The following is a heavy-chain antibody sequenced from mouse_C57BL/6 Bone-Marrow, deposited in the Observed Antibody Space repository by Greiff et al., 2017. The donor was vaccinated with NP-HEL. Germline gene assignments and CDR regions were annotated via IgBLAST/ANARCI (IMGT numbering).Heavy chain of an antibody. CDR3: ARDDPNYYGSSLGYWYFDV. D-gene: IGHD1-1*01. CDR1: GFTFSDYY. CDR2: INYDGSST. J-gene: IGHJ1*03. Sequence: EVNLVESEGGLVQPGSSMKLSCTASGFTFSDYYMAWVRQVPEKGLEWVANINYDGSSTYYLDSLKSRFIISRDNAKNILYLQMSSLKSEDTATYYCARDDPNYYGSSLGYWYFDVWGTGTTVTVSS. V-gene: IGHV5-16*01.